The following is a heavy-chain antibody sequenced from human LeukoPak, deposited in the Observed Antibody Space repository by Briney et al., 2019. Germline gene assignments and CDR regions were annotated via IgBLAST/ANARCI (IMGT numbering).Heavy chain of an antibody. V-gene: IGHV4-4*07. Sequence: PSETLSLTCTVSDGSISSYYWSWIRQPPGKGLEWIGRIYAGGRSNYNPSLRSRVTISVDTSKNQFSLRLSSVTATDTGVYYCASDHSGWLGLGYWGQGTLVTVSS. CDR2: IYAGGRS. CDR1: DGSISSYY. J-gene: IGHJ4*02. CDR3: ASDHSGWLGLGY. D-gene: IGHD6-19*01.